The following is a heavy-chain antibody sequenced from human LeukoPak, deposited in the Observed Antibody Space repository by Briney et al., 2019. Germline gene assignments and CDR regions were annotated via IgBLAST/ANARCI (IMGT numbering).Heavy chain of an antibody. CDR3: ARRTAVHYFDY. D-gene: IGHD2-2*01. CDR1: GGSISSYY. V-gene: IGHV4-59*08. CDR2: IYYSGST. Sequence: PSETLSLTCTVSGGSISSYYWSWIRQPPGKGLEWIGYIYYSGSTNYNPSLKSRVTISVDTSKNQFSLKLSSVTAADTAVYYCARRTAVHYFDYWGQGSLVTVSS. J-gene: IGHJ4*02.